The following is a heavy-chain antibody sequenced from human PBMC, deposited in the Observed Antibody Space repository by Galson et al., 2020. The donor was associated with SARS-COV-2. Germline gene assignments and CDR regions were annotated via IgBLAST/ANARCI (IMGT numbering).Heavy chain of an antibody. D-gene: IGHD7-27*01. J-gene: IGHJ2*01. Sequence: GESLKISCAASGFTFSSYAMSWVRQAPGKGLEWVSAISGSGGSTYYADSVKGRFTISRDNSKNTLYLQMNSLRAEDTAVYYCAKEVNWGQIYWYFDLWGRGTLVTVSS. CDR1: GFTFSSYA. V-gene: IGHV3-23*01. CDR3: AKEVNWGQIYWYFDL. CDR2: ISGSGGST.